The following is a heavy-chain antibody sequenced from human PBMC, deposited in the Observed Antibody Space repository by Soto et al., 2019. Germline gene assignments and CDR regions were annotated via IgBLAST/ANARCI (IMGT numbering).Heavy chain of an antibody. V-gene: IGHV1-18*01. D-gene: IGHD2-2*01. CDR3: TREAIVVIPAAQPSHFDS. Sequence: QVQLVQSGAEVKKPGASVKVSCKGLGYNFIKYGINWVRQAPGQGLEWMGWISPYSGYIHSAQKFQGRLTLTTDTDATTAYMELRSLRSADTALYYCTREAIVVIPAAQPSHFDSWGQGTLVTVSS. J-gene: IGHJ4*02. CDR1: GYNFIKYG. CDR2: ISPYSGYI.